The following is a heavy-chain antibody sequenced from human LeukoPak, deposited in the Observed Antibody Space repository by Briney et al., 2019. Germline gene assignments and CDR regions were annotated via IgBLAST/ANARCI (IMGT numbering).Heavy chain of an antibody. V-gene: IGHV5-51*01. J-gene: IGHJ4*02. D-gene: IGHD6-13*01. Sequence: GESLKISCKSSGYSFTSYWIGWVRQMPGKGLEWMGIIYPGDSNTRYSPSFQGQVTISADKSISTAYLQWSSLKASDTAMYYCARAWEYSSSWYYFDYWGQGTLVTVSS. CDR2: IYPGDSNT. CDR1: GYSFTSYW. CDR3: ARAWEYSSSWYYFDY.